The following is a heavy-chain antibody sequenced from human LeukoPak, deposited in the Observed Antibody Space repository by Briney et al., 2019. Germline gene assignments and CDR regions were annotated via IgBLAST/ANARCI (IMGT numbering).Heavy chain of an antibody. V-gene: IGHV4-39*01. D-gene: IGHD4-17*01. Sequence: SETLSLTCTVSGGSISSSSYYWGWIRQPPGKGLEWIGSIYYSGSTYYNPSLKSRVTMSVDTSKNQFSLKLSSVTAADTAVYYCARLPTVTFFDYWGQGTLVTVSS. J-gene: IGHJ4*02. CDR2: IYYSGST. CDR3: ARLPTVTFFDY. CDR1: GGSISSSSYY.